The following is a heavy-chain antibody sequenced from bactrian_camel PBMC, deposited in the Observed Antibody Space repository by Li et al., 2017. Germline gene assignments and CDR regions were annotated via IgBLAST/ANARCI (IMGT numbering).Heavy chain of an antibody. CDR3: AAKSPTSGPCRLGVLWDWDY. V-gene: IGHV3S53*01. CDR2: IDSDAST. D-gene: IGHD5*01. Sequence: HVQLVESGGSSVQAGGSLRLSCAYSGNTYNYMAWFRQVPGKEREGVAVIDSDASTTYADSVKGRFTISQDDAKNTLYLEMNSLEPEDTAMYYCAAKSPTSGPCRLGVLWDWDYWGQGTQVTVS. J-gene: IGHJ4*01. CDR1: GNTYNY.